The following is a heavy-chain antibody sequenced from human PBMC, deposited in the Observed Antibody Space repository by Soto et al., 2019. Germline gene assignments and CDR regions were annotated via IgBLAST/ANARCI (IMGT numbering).Heavy chain of an antibody. V-gene: IGHV1-69*06. CDR2: IIPIFGTA. J-gene: IGHJ2*01. CDR1: EDTFRNYA. D-gene: IGHD3-22*01. Sequence: QVELVQSGAEVKKPGSSVKVSCQASEDTFRNYAISWVRQAPGQGLEWMGGIIPIFGTANSAQKFQGIVTITADTSANTVYLELSSLRCEDTAVYYCASTKYDSSAYYYWYLGLWGRGTLVTVSS. CDR3: ASTKYDSSAYYYWYLGL.